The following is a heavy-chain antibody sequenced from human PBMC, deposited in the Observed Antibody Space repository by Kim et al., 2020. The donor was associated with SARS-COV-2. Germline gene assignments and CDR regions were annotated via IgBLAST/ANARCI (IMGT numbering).Heavy chain of an antibody. CDR3: AHIAVAGTPPYYYYGMDV. D-gene: IGHD6-19*01. J-gene: IGHJ6*02. Sequence: KGGFTISRDNAKNSLYLQMSSLRAEDTAVYYCAHIAVAGTPPYYYYGMDVWGQGTTVTVSS. V-gene: IGHV3-11*06.